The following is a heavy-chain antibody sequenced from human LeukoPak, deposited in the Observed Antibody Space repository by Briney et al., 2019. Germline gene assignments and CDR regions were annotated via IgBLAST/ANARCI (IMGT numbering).Heavy chain of an antibody. CDR3: ARVSIAAAPIGY. CDR1: GGSISTYY. Sequence: SETLSLTCTVSGGSISTYYWSWIRQPAGKGLEWIGRIYSSGSTNYNPSLKSRVTMSVDTSKNQFSLKLRSVTAADTAVYYCARVSIAAAPIGYWGQGTLVTVSS. V-gene: IGHV4-4*07. D-gene: IGHD6-13*01. CDR2: IYSSGST. J-gene: IGHJ4*02.